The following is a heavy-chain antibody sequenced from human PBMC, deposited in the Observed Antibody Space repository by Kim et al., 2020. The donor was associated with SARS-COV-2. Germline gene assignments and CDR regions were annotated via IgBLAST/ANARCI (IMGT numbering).Heavy chain of an antibody. D-gene: IGHD3-3*01. V-gene: IGHV3-33*01. J-gene: IGHJ4*02. Sequence: YYADSVKGRFTISRDNSKNTLYLQMNSLRAEDTAVYYCARDWADGYYADYWGQGTLVTVSS. CDR3: ARDWADGYYADY.